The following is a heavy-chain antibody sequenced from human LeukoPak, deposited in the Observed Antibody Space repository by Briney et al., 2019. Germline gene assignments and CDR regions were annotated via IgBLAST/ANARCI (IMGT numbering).Heavy chain of an antibody. CDR3: ARAVVITSNWFDP. V-gene: IGHV1-46*01. CDR1: GYTFTSYG. Sequence: ASVKVSCKASGYTFTSYGISWVRQAPGQGLEWMGIINPSGGSTSYAQKFQGRVTMTRDTSTSTVYMELSSLRSEDTAVYYCARAVVITSNWFDPWGQGTLVTVSS. D-gene: IGHD3-22*01. J-gene: IGHJ5*02. CDR2: INPSGGST.